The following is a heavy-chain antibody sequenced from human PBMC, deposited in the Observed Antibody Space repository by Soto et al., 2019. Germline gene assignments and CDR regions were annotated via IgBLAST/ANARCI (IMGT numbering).Heavy chain of an antibody. CDR1: GFTFSSYS. CDR3: ARDSGDRSLLHYYDSRGSLWDPFDI. CDR2: ISSSSSYI. D-gene: IGHD3-22*01. J-gene: IGHJ3*02. V-gene: IGHV3-21*01. Sequence: GGSLRLFCAASGFTFSSYSMNWVRQAPGKGLEWVSSISSSSSYIYYADSVKGRFTISRDNAKNSLYLQMNSLRAEDTAVYYCARDSGDRSLLHYYDSRGSLWDPFDICGPGPTVPAS.